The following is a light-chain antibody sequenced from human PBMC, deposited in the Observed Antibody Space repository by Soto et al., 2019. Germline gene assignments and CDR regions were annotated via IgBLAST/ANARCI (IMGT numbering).Light chain of an antibody. CDR1: QSVSSY. V-gene: IGKV3-11*01. CDR2: DAS. CDR3: QQRSNWPPIFT. J-gene: IGKJ3*01. Sequence: EIVLTQSPATLSLSPGERVTLSCRASQSVSSYLAWYQQKPGQAPRLLIYDASNWATGIPARFSGSGSGTDFTLTISSLEPEDFAVYYCQQRSNWPPIFTFGPGTKVDIK.